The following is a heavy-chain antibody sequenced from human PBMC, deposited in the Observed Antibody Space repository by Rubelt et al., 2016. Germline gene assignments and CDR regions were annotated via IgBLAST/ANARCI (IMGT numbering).Heavy chain of an antibody. CDR3: ACIAAAGDYFDY. D-gene: IGHD6-13*01. Sequence: QVQLQESGPGLVKPSETLSLTCTVSGGSISSYYWSWIRQPPGKGLEWIGYIYYSGSTNYNPSLKSRVTISVDTSKNQFSLKLSSVTAADTAVYYCACIAAAGDYFDYWGQGTLVTVSS. CDR1: GGSISSYY. J-gene: IGHJ4*02. V-gene: IGHV4-59*01. CDR2: IYYSGST.